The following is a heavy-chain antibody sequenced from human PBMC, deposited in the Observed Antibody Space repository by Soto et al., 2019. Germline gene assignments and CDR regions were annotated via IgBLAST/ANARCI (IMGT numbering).Heavy chain of an antibody. CDR3: ARERYSYGYFDYYYGMDV. V-gene: IGHV1-18*01. CDR1: CDTFTSYG. D-gene: IGHD5-18*01. J-gene: IGHJ6*02. CDR2: IIAYNGNT. Sequence: ASVKVSCRASCDTFTSYGISWVRQSPVQGLEWMGLIIAYNGNTNYAQKLQGRVTMTTDTSTSTAYMELRSLRSDDTDVYYCARERYSYGYFDYYYGMDVWGQGTTVTVSS.